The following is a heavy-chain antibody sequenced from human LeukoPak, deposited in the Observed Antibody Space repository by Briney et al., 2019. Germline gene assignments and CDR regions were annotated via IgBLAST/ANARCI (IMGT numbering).Heavy chain of an antibody. CDR2: ISWNSGSI. V-gene: IGHV3-9*01. CDR1: GFTFDDYA. Sequence: GGSLRLSCAASGFTFDDYAMHWVRQAPGKGLEWVSGISWNSGSIGYADSAKGRFTISRDNAKNSLYLQMNSLRAEDTALYYCAKDFVQQLGDAFDIWGQGTMVTVSS. D-gene: IGHD6-6*01. CDR3: AKDFVQQLGDAFDI. J-gene: IGHJ3*02.